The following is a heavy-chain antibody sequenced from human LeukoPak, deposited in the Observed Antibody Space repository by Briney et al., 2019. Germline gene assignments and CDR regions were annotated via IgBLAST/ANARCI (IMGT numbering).Heavy chain of an antibody. J-gene: IGHJ4*02. CDR3: ARVGVGTVAGNYFDD. V-gene: IGHV3-53*04. Sequence: PGGSLRLSCTASGFTVSSSYMTWVRQAPGKGLEWVSLIYSGGGTYYADSVKGRFPISRHNFENTLYLQMNSLRAEDTAVYYCARVGVGTVAGNYFDDWGQGTLVTVSS. CDR1: GFTVSSSY. CDR2: IYSGGGT. D-gene: IGHD6-19*01.